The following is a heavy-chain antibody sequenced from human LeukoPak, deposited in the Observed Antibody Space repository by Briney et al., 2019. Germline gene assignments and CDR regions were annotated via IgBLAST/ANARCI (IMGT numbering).Heavy chain of an antibody. J-gene: IGHJ4*02. V-gene: IGHV3-21*01. CDR2: ISSSSSYI. CDR3: ARLKAVVLGDY. D-gene: IGHD6-19*01. CDR1: GFTFSSYS. Sequence: GGSLRLSCAASGFTFSSYSMNWVRQAPGKGLEWVSSISSSSSYIYYADSVKGRFTISRDNAKNSLYLQMNSLRAEDTAVYYCARLKAVVLGDYWGQGTLVTVSS.